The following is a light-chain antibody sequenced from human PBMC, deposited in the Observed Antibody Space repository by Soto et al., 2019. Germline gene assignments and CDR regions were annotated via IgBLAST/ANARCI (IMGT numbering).Light chain of an antibody. CDR2: HAS. CDR1: QVVSSSY. J-gene: IGKJ2*01. CDR3: QQYGTFPFS. V-gene: IGKV3-20*01. Sequence: EIVLTQSPGPLSLSPGASATPSCSANQVVSSSYLAWYQQKPGQAPRLLLYHASDRATGVPARFSGSGSGTDFALTITRLEPAEFALFYWQQYGTFPFSFGQGTKLEIK.